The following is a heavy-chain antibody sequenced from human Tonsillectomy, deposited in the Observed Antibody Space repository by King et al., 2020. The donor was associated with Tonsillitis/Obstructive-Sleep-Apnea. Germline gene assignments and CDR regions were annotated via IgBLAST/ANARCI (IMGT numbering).Heavy chain of an antibody. D-gene: IGHD3-10*01. CDR3: AKDSRVLLWFGELYGMDV. CDR2: ISYDGSNK. J-gene: IGHJ6*02. CDR1: GFTFSSYG. V-gene: IGHV3-30*18. Sequence: VQLVQSGGGVVQPGRSLRLSCAASGFTFSSYGMHWVRQTPGKGLEWVAVISYDGSNKYYADSVKGRFTISRDNSKNTLYLQMNSLIAQYTAVYYCAKDSRVLLWFGELYGMDVWGQGTTVTVSS.